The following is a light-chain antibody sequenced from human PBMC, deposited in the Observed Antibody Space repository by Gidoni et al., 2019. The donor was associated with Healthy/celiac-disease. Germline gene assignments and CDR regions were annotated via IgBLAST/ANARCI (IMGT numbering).Light chain of an antibody. CDR2: DAS. V-gene: IGKV1-33*01. Sequence: DIQMTLSPSSLSASLGDRVTITCQASQDISNYLNWSQQKPGKAPKLLIYDASNLETGVPARVSGSGAGRDVTFTISSLQPEDIVTYYWQQYDNIQITFGGGTKVEIK. J-gene: IGKJ4*01. CDR3: QQYDNIQIT. CDR1: QDISNY.